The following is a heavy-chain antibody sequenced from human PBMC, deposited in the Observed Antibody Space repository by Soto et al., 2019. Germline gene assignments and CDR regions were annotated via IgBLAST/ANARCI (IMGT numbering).Heavy chain of an antibody. CDR3: ARGGLGTYLFDS. CDR2: IKGDESST. J-gene: IGHJ4*02. V-gene: IGHV3-74*01. CDR1: GFTFNSHW. Sequence: EVQLVESGGGLVKPGGSLRLSCAASGFTFNSHWMHWVRQAPGKGLVWVSRIKGDESSTSYADSVKGRVNISRDNAKNTQYLQMNRLRAAETAVYYCARGGLGTYLFDSWGQGALVTVSS. D-gene: IGHD3-10*01.